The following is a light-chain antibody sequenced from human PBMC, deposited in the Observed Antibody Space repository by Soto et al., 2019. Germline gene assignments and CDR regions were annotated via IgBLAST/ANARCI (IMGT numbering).Light chain of an antibody. CDR3: LQYHSYPWT. V-gene: IGKV1-17*01. CDR2: GAA. Sequence: DIQMTQSPSSLSASVGDRVIISCRPSQGIRTDLAWFQQKTGKAPQRLIYGAANLQSGVPSRFSGSGSGTEFTLTISSLQPEDVATYYCLQYHSYPWTFGQGTKVEIK. CDR1: QGIRTD. J-gene: IGKJ1*01.